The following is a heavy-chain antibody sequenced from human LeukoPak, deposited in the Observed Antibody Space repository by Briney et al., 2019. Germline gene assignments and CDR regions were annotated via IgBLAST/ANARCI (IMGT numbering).Heavy chain of an antibody. CDR1: GGSIGSYY. CDR2: ISYSGST. J-gene: IGHJ4*02. V-gene: IGHV4-59*01. D-gene: IGHD6-13*01. Sequence: PSETLSLTCTVSGGSIGSYYWNWIRQAPGKGLEWIGYISYSGSTNYNPSLKSRVTISVDTSKNQFSLKLSSVTAADTAVYYCARDSFDAYSSSWDQFDYWGQGTLVTVSS. CDR3: ARDSFDAYSSSWDQFDY.